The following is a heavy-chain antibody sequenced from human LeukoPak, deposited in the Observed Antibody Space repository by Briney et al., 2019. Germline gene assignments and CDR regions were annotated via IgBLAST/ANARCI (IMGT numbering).Heavy chain of an antibody. CDR1: GYTFTGYY. V-gene: IGHV1-2*02. D-gene: IGHD2-2*01. J-gene: IGHJ4*02. CDR3: ASSLGGPIVVVPAAMTVTSFDY. CDR2: INPNSGGT. Sequence: ASVKVSCKASGYTFTGYYMHWVRQAPGQRVEWMGWINPNSGGTNYAQKFQGRVTMTRDTSISTAYMELSRLRSDDTAVYYCASSLGGPIVVVPAAMTVTSFDYWGQGTLVTVSS.